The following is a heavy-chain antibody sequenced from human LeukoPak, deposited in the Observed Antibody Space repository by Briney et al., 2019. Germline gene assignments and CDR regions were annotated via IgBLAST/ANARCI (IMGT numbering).Heavy chain of an antibody. Sequence: GGSLRLSRAASGFTFSSYSMNWVRQAPGKGLEWVSSISSSSSYIYYADSVKGRFTISRDNAKSSLYLQMNSLRAEDTAVYYCARVRFYDFWSGAFDYWGQGTLVTVSS. CDR3: ARVRFYDFWSGAFDY. CDR1: GFTFSSYS. V-gene: IGHV3-21*04. CDR2: ISSSSSYI. D-gene: IGHD3-3*01. J-gene: IGHJ4*02.